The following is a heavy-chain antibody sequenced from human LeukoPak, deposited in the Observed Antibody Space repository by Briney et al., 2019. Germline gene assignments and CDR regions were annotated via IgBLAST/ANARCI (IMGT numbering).Heavy chain of an antibody. V-gene: IGHV1-46*01. Sequence: ASVKVSCKASGYTFTGYYMHWVRQAPGQGLEWMGIINPSGGSTSYAQKFQGRVTMTRDTSTSTVYMELSSLRSEDTAVYYCARAFRIGVVPTHYYYGMDVWGQGTTVTVSS. CDR1: GYTFTGYY. J-gene: IGHJ6*02. D-gene: IGHD3-3*01. CDR2: INPSGGST. CDR3: ARAFRIGVVPTHYYYGMDV.